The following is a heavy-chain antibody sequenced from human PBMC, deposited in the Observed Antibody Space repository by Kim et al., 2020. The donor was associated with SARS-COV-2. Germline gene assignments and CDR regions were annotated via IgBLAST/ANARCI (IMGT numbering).Heavy chain of an antibody. Sequence: APKSQGRVTMTRDTSPSTVYMELSSLRADDTAVYYCARVPYYYDSSGCDYWGQGTLVTVSS. J-gene: IGHJ4*02. V-gene: IGHV1-46*01. D-gene: IGHD3-22*01. CDR3: ARVPYYYDSSGCDY.